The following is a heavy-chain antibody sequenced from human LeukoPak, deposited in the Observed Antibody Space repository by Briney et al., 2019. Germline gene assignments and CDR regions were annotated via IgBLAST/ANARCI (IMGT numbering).Heavy chain of an antibody. Sequence: RSSETLSLTCTVSGGSISSYYWSWIRQPPGKGLEWIGYIYYSGSTNYNPSLKSRVTISVDTSKNQLSLKLSSVTAADTAVYYCANTAVAGRIGWFDPWGQGTLVTVSS. CDR3: ANTAVAGRIGWFDP. J-gene: IGHJ5*02. V-gene: IGHV4-59*01. CDR2: IYYSGST. D-gene: IGHD6-19*01. CDR1: GGSISSYY.